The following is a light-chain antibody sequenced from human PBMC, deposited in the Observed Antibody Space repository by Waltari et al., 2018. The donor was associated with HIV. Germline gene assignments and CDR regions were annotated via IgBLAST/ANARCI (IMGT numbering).Light chain of an antibody. CDR2: EVN. V-gene: IGLV2-8*01. CDR3: SSYAATNTLV. CDR1: SSDVGNYNY. Sequence: QSALTQPPSASGSPGPSVTISCTGTSSDVGNYNYVSWYQQHPGKAPKLMIYEVNKRPSGVPDRVSGSKSGNTASLTVSGLQAEDEAEYYCSSYAATNTLVFGGGTKVTVL. J-gene: IGLJ3*02.